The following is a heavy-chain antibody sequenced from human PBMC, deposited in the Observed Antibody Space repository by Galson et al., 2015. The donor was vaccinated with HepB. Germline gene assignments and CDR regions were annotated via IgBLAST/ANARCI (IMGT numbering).Heavy chain of an antibody. CDR3: AKDRMSYYSSGHGEDV. CDR1: GFTFSSYG. CDR2: TSYDGSNK. J-gene: IGHJ6*02. D-gene: IGHD6-19*01. V-gene: IGHV3-30*18. Sequence: SLRLSCAASGFTFSSYGMHWVRQAPGKGLEWVAVTSYDGSNKYYADSVKGRFTISRDNSKNTLCLQMNSLRAEDTAVYYCAKDRMSYYSSGHGEDVWGQGTTVTVSS.